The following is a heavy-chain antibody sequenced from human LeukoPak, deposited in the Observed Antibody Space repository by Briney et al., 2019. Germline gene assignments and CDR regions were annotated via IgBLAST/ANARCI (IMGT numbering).Heavy chain of an antibody. J-gene: IGHJ5*02. CDR1: GGSISSYY. D-gene: IGHD3-3*01. Sequence: SESLSLTCTVSGGSISSYYWSWVRQPPGKGLEWIGSIYYSGSTNYNPSFKSQVTISVDTSKNQFSLKLSSVTAADTAVYYCARLGQSYDFWSGPTSSNWFDPWGQGTLVTVSS. V-gene: IGHV4-59*08. CDR2: IYYSGST. CDR3: ARLGQSYDFWSGPTSSNWFDP.